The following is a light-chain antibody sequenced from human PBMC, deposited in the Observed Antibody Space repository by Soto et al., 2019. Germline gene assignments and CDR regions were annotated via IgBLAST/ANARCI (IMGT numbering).Light chain of an antibody. CDR3: KQYNSYRA. J-gene: IGKJ1*01. Sequence: DIQMTQSPSSLSASVLYMVTITFHSSQNINNYLNWYQQKPGRAPKLLISKASSLESGVPSRFSGSGFGIEFTLTISSLQPDDFATYYCKQYNSYRAFGQGTKVDIK. CDR2: KAS. CDR1: QNINNY. V-gene: IGKV1-5*03.